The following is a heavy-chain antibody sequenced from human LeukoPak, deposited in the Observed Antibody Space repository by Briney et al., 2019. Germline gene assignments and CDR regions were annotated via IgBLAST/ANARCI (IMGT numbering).Heavy chain of an antibody. CDR1: GFTFSSYS. J-gene: IGHJ4*02. V-gene: IGHV3-21*01. Sequence: GGSLRLSCAASGFTFSSYSMNWVRQAPGKGLEWVSSISSSSSYIYYADSVKGRFTISRDNAKNSLYLQMNSLRAEDTAVYYCARGTLNIPGEHGAFDYWGQGTLVTVSS. D-gene: IGHD1-14*01. CDR3: ARGTLNIPGEHGAFDY. CDR2: ISSSSSYI.